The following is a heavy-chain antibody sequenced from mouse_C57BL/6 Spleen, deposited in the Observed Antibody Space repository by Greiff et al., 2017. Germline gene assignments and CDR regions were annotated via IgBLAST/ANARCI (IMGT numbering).Heavy chain of an antibody. J-gene: IGHJ4*01. Sequence: QVQLQQSGAELARPGASVKMSCKASGYTFTSYTMHWVKQRPGPGLEWIGYINPSSGYTKYNQKFKDKATLTADKSSSTAYMQLSSLTSEDSAVYYCARGYGSSYDYYAMDYWGQGTSVTVSS. CDR3: ARGYGSSYDYYAMDY. CDR2: INPSSGYT. CDR1: GYTFTSYT. V-gene: IGHV1-4*01. D-gene: IGHD1-1*01.